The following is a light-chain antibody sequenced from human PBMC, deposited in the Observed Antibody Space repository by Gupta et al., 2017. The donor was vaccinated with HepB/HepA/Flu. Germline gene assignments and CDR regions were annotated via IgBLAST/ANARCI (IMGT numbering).Light chain of an antibody. CDR1: NIGSKS. CDR2: YDS. V-gene: IGLV3-21*04. CDR3: QVWDTTSDNMV. Sequence: SYVLTQPPSVSVAPGKTASITCGGHNIGSKSVHWYQQRPGQAPALVIYYDSDRPSGIPERFSGSNSGTTATVTTXRXEAGDEXDYYCQVWDTTSDNMVVGGGTKLTVL. J-gene: IGLJ2*01.